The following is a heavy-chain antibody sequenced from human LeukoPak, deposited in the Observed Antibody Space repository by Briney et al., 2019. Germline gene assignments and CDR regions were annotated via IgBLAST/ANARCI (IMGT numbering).Heavy chain of an antibody. Sequence: SETLSLTCAVSDYSISSGNYWGWIRQPPGKGLEWIGSVYRSGSTHYRPSLKSRVTISVDTSKNQFSLKLSSVTAADTAVYYCARNDSSGYFDYWGQGTLVTVSS. D-gene: IGHD3-22*01. J-gene: IGHJ4*02. CDR1: DYSISSGNY. V-gene: IGHV4-38-2*01. CDR2: VYRSGST. CDR3: ARNDSSGYFDY.